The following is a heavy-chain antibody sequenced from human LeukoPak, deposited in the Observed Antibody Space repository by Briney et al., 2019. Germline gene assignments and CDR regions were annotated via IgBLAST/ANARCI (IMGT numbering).Heavy chain of an antibody. D-gene: IGHD1-7*01. CDR1: GGSISSSSYY. Sequence: SETLSLTCTVSGGSISSSSYYWGWIRQLPGKGLEWIGSIYYSGSTYYNPSLKSRVTISVDTSKNQFSLKLSSVTAADTAVYYCARLKGTVDYWGQGTLVTVSS. J-gene: IGHJ4*02. CDR2: IYYSGST. CDR3: ARLKGTVDY. V-gene: IGHV4-39*01.